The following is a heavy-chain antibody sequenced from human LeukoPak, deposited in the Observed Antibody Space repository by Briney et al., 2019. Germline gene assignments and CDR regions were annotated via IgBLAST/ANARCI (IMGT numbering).Heavy chain of an antibody. Sequence: SETLSLTCTVSGGSISTSSYYWGWIRQPPGKGLEWIGSIYYSGSTYYNPSLKSRVTISVDTSKNQFSLKLSSVTAADTAVYYCARDVWHYYDSSGYPFDYWGQGTLVTVSS. CDR1: GGSISTSSYY. CDR3: ARDVWHYYDSSGYPFDY. V-gene: IGHV4-39*07. D-gene: IGHD3-22*01. J-gene: IGHJ4*02. CDR2: IYYSGST.